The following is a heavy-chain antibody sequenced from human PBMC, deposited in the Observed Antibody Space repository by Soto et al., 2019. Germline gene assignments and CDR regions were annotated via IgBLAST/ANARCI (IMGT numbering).Heavy chain of an antibody. CDR3: AKLNTTVTVLSNPMDV. V-gene: IGHV1-69*02. CDR2: IIPILGIA. CDR1: GGTFSSYT. J-gene: IGHJ6*04. D-gene: IGHD2-21*02. Sequence: ASVKVSCKASGGTFSSYTISWVRQAPGQGLEWMGRIIPILGIANYAQKFQGRVTITADKSTSTAYMELSSLRSEDTAVYYCAKLNTTVTVLSNPMDVWGKGTTVTVSA.